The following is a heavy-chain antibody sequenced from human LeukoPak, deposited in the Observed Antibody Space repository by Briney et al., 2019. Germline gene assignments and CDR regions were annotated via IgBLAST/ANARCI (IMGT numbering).Heavy chain of an antibody. CDR2: IYYSGST. CDR3: ARSSYYDILTGYYRPFDY. V-gene: IGHV4-31*03. Sequence: SQTLSLTCTVSGGSISSGGYYWSWIRQHPGKGLEWIGYIYYSGSTYYNPSLKSRVTISVDTSKNQFSLKLSSVTAADTAVYYCARSSYYDILTGYYRPFDYRGQGTLVTVSS. CDR1: GGSISSGGYY. J-gene: IGHJ4*02. D-gene: IGHD3-9*01.